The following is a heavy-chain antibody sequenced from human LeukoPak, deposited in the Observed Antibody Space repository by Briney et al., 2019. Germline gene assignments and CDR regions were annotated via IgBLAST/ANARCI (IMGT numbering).Heavy chain of an antibody. CDR2: ITSAGNFI. V-gene: IGHV3-21*01. J-gene: IGHJ3*02. CDR1: GFTFSTYT. Sequence: GGSLRLSCAASGFTFSTYTMIWVRQAPGKGLEWVSSITSAGNFIYYADSLRGRFTVSRDNAKNSLYLQMNRLRAGDTAVYYCARGDNSAFDIWGQGTMVTVS. CDR3: ARGDNSAFDI. D-gene: IGHD3-22*01.